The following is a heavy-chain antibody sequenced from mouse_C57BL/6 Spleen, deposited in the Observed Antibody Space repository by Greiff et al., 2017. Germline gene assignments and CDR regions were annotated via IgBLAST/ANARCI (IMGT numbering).Heavy chain of an antibody. D-gene: IGHD1-1*01. J-gene: IGHJ1*03. CDR3: AIGGITTVVAPGDFDV. CDR1: GYSFTDYN. CDR2: INPNYGTT. Sequence: EVQLQQSGPELVKPGASVKISCKASGYSFTDYNMNWVKQSNGKSLEWIGVINPNYGTTSYNQKFKGKATLTVDQSSSTAYMQLNSLTSEDSAVYYGAIGGITTVVAPGDFDVWGTGTTVTVSS. V-gene: IGHV1-39*01.